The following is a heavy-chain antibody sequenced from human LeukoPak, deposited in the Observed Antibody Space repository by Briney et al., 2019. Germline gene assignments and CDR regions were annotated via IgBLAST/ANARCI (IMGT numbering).Heavy chain of an antibody. J-gene: IGHJ6*04. CDR3: AGPPGGILDCISPSCYGPPGNSYYYGMDV. V-gene: IGHV1-69*01. CDR2: IIPIFGTA. Sequence: SVKVSCKASGGTFSSYAISWVRQAPGQGLEWMGGIIPIFGTANYAQKFQGRVTITADESTSTAYMELSSLRSEDTAVYYCAGPPGGILDCISPSCYGPPGNSYYYGMDVWGKGTTVTVSS. D-gene: IGHD2-2*01. CDR1: GGTFSSYA.